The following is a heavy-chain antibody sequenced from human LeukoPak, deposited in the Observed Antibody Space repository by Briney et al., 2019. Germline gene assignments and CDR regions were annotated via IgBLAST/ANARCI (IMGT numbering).Heavy chain of an antibody. J-gene: IGHJ4*02. Sequence: ASVKVSCTASGYTFTGYYMHWARQAPGQGLEWMGWINPNSGGTNYAQKFRGRVTMTRDTSISTAYMELSRLRSDDTAVYYCARLRGSGSSLDYWGQGTLVTVSS. CDR2: INPNSGGT. CDR1: GYTFTGYY. V-gene: IGHV1-2*02. D-gene: IGHD3-10*01. CDR3: ARLRGSGSSLDY.